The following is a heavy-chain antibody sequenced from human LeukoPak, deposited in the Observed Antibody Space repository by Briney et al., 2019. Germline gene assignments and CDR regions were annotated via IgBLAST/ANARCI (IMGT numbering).Heavy chain of an antibody. CDR2: IYYSGST. Sequence: SQTLSLTCTVSGGSISSGGYYWSWIRQHTGKGLEWIGYIYYSGSTDYNPSLKSRVTISVDTSKNQFSLKLSSVTAADTAVYYCARVVVTTVDLRFDYWGKGSQVTVS. CDR1: GGSISSGGYY. D-gene: IGHD2-21*02. V-gene: IGHV4-31*03. J-gene: IGHJ4*02. CDR3: ARVVVTTVDLRFDY.